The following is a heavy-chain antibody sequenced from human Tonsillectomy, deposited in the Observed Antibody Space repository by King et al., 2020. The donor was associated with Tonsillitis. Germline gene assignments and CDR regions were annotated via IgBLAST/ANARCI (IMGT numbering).Heavy chain of an antibody. Sequence: VQLVESGGGVVQPGRSLRLSCAASGFTFSSYGMHWVRQAPGKGLEWVAVISYDGSNKYYADSVKGRFTISRDNSKNTLYLQMNSLRAEDTAVYYCAKDLGGITGVWGKGTTVTVSS. CDR2: ISYDGSNK. V-gene: IGHV3-30*18. J-gene: IGHJ6*04. D-gene: IGHD3-16*01. CDR3: AKDLGGITGV. CDR1: GFTFSSYG.